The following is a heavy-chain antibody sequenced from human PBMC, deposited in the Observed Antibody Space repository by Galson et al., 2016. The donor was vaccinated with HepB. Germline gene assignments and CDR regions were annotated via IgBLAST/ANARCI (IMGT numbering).Heavy chain of an antibody. V-gene: IGHV4-59*12. CDR2: IYDSGST. CDR3: ARDSQRYFVSGARGMDV. D-gene: IGHD3-9*01. CDR1: GGSISSFH. J-gene: IGHJ6*04. Sequence: SETLSLTCTVSGGSISSFHWAWIRQPPGKGLEWIGYIYDSGSTNYNPSLQSRVIISLDTSKNQFSLKLSSVTAADTAVDYCARDSQRYFVSGARGMDVWGTGTTVTVST.